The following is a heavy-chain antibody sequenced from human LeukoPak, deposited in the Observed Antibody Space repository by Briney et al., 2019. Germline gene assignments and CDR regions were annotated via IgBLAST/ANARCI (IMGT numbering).Heavy chain of an antibody. Sequence: GGSLRLSYAASGFTVSSNYMSWVRQAPGKGLEWVSVIYGGVNTVYADSVQGRFTISRDNSKNTLYLQMSSLRAEDTAVYYCAKSPKTGFLFDYWGKGTLVTVSS. CDR2: IYGGVNT. CDR3: AKSPKTGFLFDY. J-gene: IGHJ4*02. D-gene: IGHD1-1*01. CDR1: GFTVSSNY. V-gene: IGHV3-66*01.